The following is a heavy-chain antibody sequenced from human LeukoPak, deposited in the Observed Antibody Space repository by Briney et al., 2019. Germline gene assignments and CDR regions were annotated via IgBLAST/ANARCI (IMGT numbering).Heavy chain of an antibody. CDR2: MNPNSGNT. D-gene: IGHD3-22*01. CDR3: ASQVYYDSSGYIYYYYGMDV. CDR1: GYTFTSYG. V-gene: IGHV1-8*01. Sequence: ASVKVSCKASGYTFTSYGINWVRQATGQGLEWMGWMNPNSGNTGYAQKFQGRVTMTRNTSISTAYMELSSLRSEDTAVYYCASQVYYDSSGYIYYYYGMDVWGQGTTVTVSS. J-gene: IGHJ6*02.